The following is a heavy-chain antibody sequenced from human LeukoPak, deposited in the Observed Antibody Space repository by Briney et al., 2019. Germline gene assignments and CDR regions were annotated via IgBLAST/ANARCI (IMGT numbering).Heavy chain of an antibody. V-gene: IGHV1-18*01. D-gene: IGHD2-21*02. CDR1: GYTFTSYG. Sequence: ASVKVSCKASGYTFTSYGISWVRQAPGQGLEWMGWISAYNGNTSYAQKLQGRVTMTTDTSTSTAYMELRSLRSDDTAVYYCARGVGDIVVVTAMSDYYFDYWGQGTLVTVSS. CDR3: ARGVGDIVVVTAMSDYYFDY. CDR2: ISAYNGNT. J-gene: IGHJ4*02.